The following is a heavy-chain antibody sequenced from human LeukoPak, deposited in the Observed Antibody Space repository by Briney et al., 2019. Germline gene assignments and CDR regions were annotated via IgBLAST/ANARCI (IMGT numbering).Heavy chain of an antibody. Sequence: PGGSLRLSCAASGFSFSSYAMTWVRQAPGKGLEWVSALSDSGGNTYYADSVKGRFTISRANSKNTLYLQMNSLRAEDTAVYYCAKADSTTWYNNYVDGWGQGALVTVSS. V-gene: IGHV3-23*01. J-gene: IGHJ4*02. CDR3: AKADSTTWYNNYVDG. CDR1: GFSFSSYA. CDR2: LSDSGGNT. D-gene: IGHD2-2*02.